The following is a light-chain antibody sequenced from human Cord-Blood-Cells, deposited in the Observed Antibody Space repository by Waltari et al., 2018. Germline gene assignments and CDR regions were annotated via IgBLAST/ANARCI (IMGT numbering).Light chain of an antibody. Sequence: DIQMTQSPSSLSASVGDRVPITCQASQDISNYFTWYQQKPGKAPKLLIYDASNLETGVPSRFSGSGSGTDFTFTISSLQPEDIASYYCQQYDNPPSLTFGPGTKVDIK. CDR2: DAS. CDR3: QQYDNPPSLT. J-gene: IGKJ3*01. CDR1: QDISNY. V-gene: IGKV1-33*01.